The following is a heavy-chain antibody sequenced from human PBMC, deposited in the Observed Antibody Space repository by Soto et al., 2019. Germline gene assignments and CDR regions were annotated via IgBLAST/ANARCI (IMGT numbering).Heavy chain of an antibody. CDR3: ARDRPTSSIRARDYYYAMDL. CDR2: MNPNSGNT. J-gene: IGHJ6*02. Sequence: ASVKVSCKASGYTFTSYDINWVRQATGQGLEWMGWMNPNSGNTGYAQKFQGRVTMTTDTSITTAYMELRSLRSEDTAVYYCARDRPTSSIRARDYYYAMDLWGQGTKVTVSS. V-gene: IGHV1-8*01. D-gene: IGHD6-6*01. CDR1: GYTFTSYD.